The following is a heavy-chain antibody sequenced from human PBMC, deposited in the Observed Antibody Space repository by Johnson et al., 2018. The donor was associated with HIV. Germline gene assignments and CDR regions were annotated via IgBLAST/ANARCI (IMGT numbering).Heavy chain of an antibody. D-gene: IGHD3-9*01. CDR2: IKSKIDGGTT. CDR3: TTPLDQFDWISSVWVPGHVCDI. V-gene: IGHV3-15*01. Sequence: VQLVESGGGLVQPGGSLRLSCAASGFTFSNAWMSWVRQAPGKGLEWVGRIKSKIDGGTTEYGAPVKGRFTISRDDSQNTLSLQMNSLRTEDTAVYYCTTPLDQFDWISSVWVPGHVCDIWGHGTKVTVSS. J-gene: IGHJ3*02. CDR1: GFTFSNAW.